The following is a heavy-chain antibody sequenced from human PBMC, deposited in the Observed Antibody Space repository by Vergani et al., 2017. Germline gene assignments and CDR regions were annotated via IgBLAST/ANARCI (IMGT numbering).Heavy chain of an antibody. CDR1: GFTVSSNY. Sequence: EVQLVESGGGLVQPGGSLRLSCAASGFTVSSNYMSWVRQAPGKGLEWVSVIYSGGSTYYADSGKGRFTISRDNSKNTLYLQMNSLGAEDTAVYYCARDLGGDDYGDYWGQGTLVTVSS. D-gene: IGHD3-10*01. V-gene: IGHV3-66*02. J-gene: IGHJ4*02. CDR2: IYSGGST. CDR3: ARDLGGDDYGDY.